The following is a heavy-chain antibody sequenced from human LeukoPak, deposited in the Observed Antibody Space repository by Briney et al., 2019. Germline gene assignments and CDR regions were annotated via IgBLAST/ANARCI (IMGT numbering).Heavy chain of an antibody. V-gene: IGHV3-74*01. CDR3: ARGDQLTWTTVTTLNAFDI. Sequence: PGGSLRLSCTASGFTFSSYWMHWVRQVPGKGLVWVSRLNSDGSSTNYADSVKGRFTISRDNAKNSLYLQMNSLRAEDTAVYYCARGDQLTWTTVTTLNAFDIWGQGTMVTVSS. CDR1: GFTFSSYW. CDR2: LNSDGSST. J-gene: IGHJ3*02. D-gene: IGHD4-17*01.